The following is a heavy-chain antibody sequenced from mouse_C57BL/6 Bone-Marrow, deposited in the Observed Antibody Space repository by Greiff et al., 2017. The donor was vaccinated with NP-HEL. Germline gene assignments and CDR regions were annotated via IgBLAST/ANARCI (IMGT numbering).Heavy chain of an antibody. CDR1: GFNIKDYY. CDR3: AISHYYGSTWFAY. CDR2: IDPEDGET. D-gene: IGHD1-1*01. V-gene: IGHV14-2*01. Sequence: EVQLQQSGAELVKPGASVKLSCTASGFNIKDYYMHWVKQRPEQGLEWIGRIDPEDGETKYAPQFQGKATITADTSSNTAYLQLSSLTSEDTAVYYCAISHYYGSTWFAYWGQGTLVTVSA. J-gene: IGHJ3*01.